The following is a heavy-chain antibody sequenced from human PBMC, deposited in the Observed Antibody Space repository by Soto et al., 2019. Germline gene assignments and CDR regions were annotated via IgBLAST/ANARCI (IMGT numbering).Heavy chain of an antibody. V-gene: IGHV4-31*03. Sequence: PSETLSLTCTVSGGSISSGGYYWSWIRQHPGKGLEWIGYIYYSGSTYYNPSLKSRVTISVDTSKNQFSLKLSSVTAADTAVYYCARDNVAAAGTEVFDYWGQGTLVTVSS. CDR3: ARDNVAAAGTEVFDY. CDR2: IYYSGST. CDR1: GGSISSGGYY. D-gene: IGHD6-13*01. J-gene: IGHJ4*02.